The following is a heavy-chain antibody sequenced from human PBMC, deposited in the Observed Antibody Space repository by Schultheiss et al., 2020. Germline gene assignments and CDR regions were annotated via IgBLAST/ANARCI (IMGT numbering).Heavy chain of an antibody. CDR2: IGTGGDT. CDR1: GFTFSSYA. J-gene: IGHJ4*02. Sequence: GGSLRLSCAASGFTFSSYAMSWVRQAPGKGLEWVSAIGTGGDTYYADSVMGRFTISRDNAKNSLYLQMNGLRAEDTAVYYCARQSGVIVVVPAAFFDYWGQGTLVTVSS. V-gene: IGHV3-23*01. D-gene: IGHD2-2*01. CDR3: ARQSGVIVVVPAAFFDY.